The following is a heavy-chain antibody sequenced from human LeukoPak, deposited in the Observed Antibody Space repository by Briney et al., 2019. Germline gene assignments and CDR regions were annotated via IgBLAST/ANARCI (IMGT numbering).Heavy chain of an antibody. D-gene: IGHD3-22*01. V-gene: IGHV3-23*01. Sequence: PGGSLRLSCAASGFTFSNYAMTWVRQAPGKGLEWVSTISGTGGFTTSTYYADSVKGRFTISRDNSKNTLYLQMNSLRAEDTAVYYCAKVGTPLNYYDSSGYYPGTDYWGQGTLVTVSS. CDR1: GFTFSNYA. CDR3: AKVGTPLNYYDSSGYYPGTDY. J-gene: IGHJ4*02. CDR2: ISGTGGFTTST.